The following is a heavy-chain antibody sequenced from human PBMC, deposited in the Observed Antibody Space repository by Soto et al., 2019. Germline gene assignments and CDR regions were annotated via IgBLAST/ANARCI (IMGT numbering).Heavy chain of an antibody. J-gene: IGHJ3*02. CDR1: GYSFTTYW. V-gene: IGHV5-51*01. Sequence: GESLKISCKGSGYSFTTYWIAWVRQMPGRVLELRGIIYPGDSYTRXXPSFQGQXXIAAYKSINTXYLQWXSLKASDTAMYYCARRPDAFDIWGQGTMVTDS. CDR3: ARRPDAFDI. CDR2: IYPGDSYT.